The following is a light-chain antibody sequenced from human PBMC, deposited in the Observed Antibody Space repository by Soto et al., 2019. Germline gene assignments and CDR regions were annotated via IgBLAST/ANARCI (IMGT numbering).Light chain of an antibody. J-gene: IGKJ4*01. V-gene: IGKV3D-15*01. Sequence: EIVMTQSPATLSVSPGERATLSCRTSQDVSSKLAWYQQKPGETPSLLIYDASTRDTGTPARFSGMWSGTEFTLAVSRLQSEDYALYFCQQYIRWPLTFGGGTKVDIK. CDR2: DAS. CDR1: QDVSSK. CDR3: QQYIRWPLT.